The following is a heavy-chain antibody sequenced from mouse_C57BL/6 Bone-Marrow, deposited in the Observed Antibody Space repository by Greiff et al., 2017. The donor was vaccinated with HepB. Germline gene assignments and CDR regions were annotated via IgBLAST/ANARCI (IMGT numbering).Heavy chain of an antibody. Sequence: EVQGVESGGDLVKPGGSLKLSCAASGFTFSSYGMSWVRQTPDKRLEWVATISSGGSYTYYPGSVKGRFTISRDNAKNTLYLQISSLKSEDTAMYYCARQRGDYSFADWGQGTLVTVSA. D-gene: IGHD2-4*01. CDR1: GFTFSSYG. CDR2: ISSGGSYT. J-gene: IGHJ3*01. V-gene: IGHV5-6*01. CDR3: ARQRGDYSFAD.